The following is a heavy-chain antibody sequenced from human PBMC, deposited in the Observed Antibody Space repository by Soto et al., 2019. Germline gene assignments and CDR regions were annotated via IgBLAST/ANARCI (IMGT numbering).Heavy chain of an antibody. CDR3: ARHKITIFGTTYYYGMDV. Sequence: SETLSLTCTVSGGSISSYYWSWIRQPPGKGLEWIGYIYYSGSTNYNPSLKSRVTISVDTSKNQFSLKLSSVTAADTAVYYCARHKITIFGTTYYYGMDVWGQGTTVTV. CDR2: IYYSGST. J-gene: IGHJ6*02. V-gene: IGHV4-59*01. CDR1: GGSISSYY. D-gene: IGHD3-3*01.